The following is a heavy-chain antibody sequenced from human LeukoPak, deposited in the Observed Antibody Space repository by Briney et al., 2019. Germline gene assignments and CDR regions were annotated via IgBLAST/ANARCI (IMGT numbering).Heavy chain of an antibody. CDR1: GFTFSNYA. CDR2: ISVSGATT. Sequence: GGSLRLSCAASGFTFSNYAMNWVRQTPGKGLDWVSGISVSGATTYYANSVQGRFTISRDNSKNTLNLQMNSLGAEDTAVYYCARDPSGSSSGWYHFDYWGQGSLVTVSS. V-gene: IGHV3-23*01. J-gene: IGHJ4*02. D-gene: IGHD6-19*01. CDR3: ARDPSGSSSGWYHFDY.